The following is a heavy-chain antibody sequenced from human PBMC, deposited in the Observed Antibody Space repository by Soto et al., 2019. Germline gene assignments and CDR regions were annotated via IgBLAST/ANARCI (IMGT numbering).Heavy chain of an antibody. CDR2: IYYSGST. D-gene: IGHD3-10*01. V-gene: IGHV4-39*01. Sequence: KTSDTLSLTCTVSSGSISISDCFWGWIRQPPGKGLEWIGNIYYSGSTYYNPSLKSRVAMSVDTSNNQFSLKLSSVTAADTAVYYCARVLRDYPFYYYYMDVWGKGTTVTVSS. CDR3: ARVLRDYPFYYYYMDV. CDR1: SGSISISDCF. J-gene: IGHJ6*03.